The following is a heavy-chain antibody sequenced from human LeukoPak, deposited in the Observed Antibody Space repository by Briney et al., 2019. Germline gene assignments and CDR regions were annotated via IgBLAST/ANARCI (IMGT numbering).Heavy chain of an antibody. CDR1: GFTFSSYG. CDR3: AKDSTVVRGVIIKGFDP. V-gene: IGHV3-30*02. Sequence: GGSLRLSCAASGFTFSSYGMHWVRQAPGEGLEWVALIRYDGSNKYYADSVKGRFTISRDNSKNTLYLQMNRLRAGDTAVYYCAKDSTVVRGVIIKGFDPWGQGTLVTVSS. CDR2: IRYDGSNK. D-gene: IGHD3-10*01. J-gene: IGHJ5*02.